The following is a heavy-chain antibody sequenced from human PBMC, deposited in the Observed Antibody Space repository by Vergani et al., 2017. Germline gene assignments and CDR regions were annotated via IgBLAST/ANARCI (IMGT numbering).Heavy chain of an antibody. D-gene: IGHD3-22*01. CDR3: ARVHYYDSSGYPDFDY. V-gene: IGHV3-11*06. CDR2: ISSSSSYT. J-gene: IGHJ4*02. CDR1: GFTFSDYY. Sequence: QVQLVESGGGLVKPGGSLRLSCAASGFTFSDYYMSWIRQAPGKGLEWVSYISSSSSYTNYADSVKGRFTISRDNAKNSLYLQMNSLRAEDTAVYYCARVHYYDSSGYPDFDYWGQGTLVTVSS.